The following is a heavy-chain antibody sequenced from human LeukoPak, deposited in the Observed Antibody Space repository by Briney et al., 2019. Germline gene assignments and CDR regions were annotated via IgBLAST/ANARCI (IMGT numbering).Heavy chain of an antibody. J-gene: IGHJ4*02. D-gene: IGHD3-22*01. CDR2: IKQDGSEK. Sequence: PGGSLRLSCAASGFTFSSYWMSWVRQAPGKGLEWVANIKQDGSEKYYVDSVKGRFTISRDNAKNSLYLQMNSLRAEDTAVYYCARDTVGAYYYDSGPDYWGQGTLVTVSS. CDR3: ARDTVGAYYYDSGPDY. V-gene: IGHV3-7*01. CDR1: GFTFSSYW.